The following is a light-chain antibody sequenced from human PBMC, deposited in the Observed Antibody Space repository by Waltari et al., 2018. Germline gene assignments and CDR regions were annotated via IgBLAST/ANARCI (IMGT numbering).Light chain of an antibody. CDR3: QQRINWPLT. V-gene: IGKV3-11*01. CDR1: QSVRSF. CDR2: DAS. Sequence: EIVLTQSQATLSLSPGERATLSCRPSQSVRSFLAWYQQKPGQAPRLLIHDASNRATGIPVRFSGSGSGTDFTLTISSLEPEDFAVYYCQQRINWPLTFGGGTKVEIK. J-gene: IGKJ4*01.